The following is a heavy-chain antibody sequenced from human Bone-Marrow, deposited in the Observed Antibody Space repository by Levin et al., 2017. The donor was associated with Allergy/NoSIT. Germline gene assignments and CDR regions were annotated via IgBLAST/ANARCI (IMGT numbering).Heavy chain of an antibody. J-gene: IGHJ4*02. CDR2: ISAYNGNT. D-gene: IGHD6-25*01. CDR3: ARVSGYYFDY. CDR1: GYTFTSYG. V-gene: IGHV1-18*01. Sequence: GESLKISCKASGYTFTSYGISWVRQAPGQGLEWMGWISAYNGNTNYAQKLQGRVTMTTDTSTSTAYMELRSLRSDDTAVYYCARVSGYYFDYWGQGTLVTVSS.